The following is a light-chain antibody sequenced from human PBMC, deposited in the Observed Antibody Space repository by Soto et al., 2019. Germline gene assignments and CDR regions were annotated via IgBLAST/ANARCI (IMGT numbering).Light chain of an antibody. J-gene: IGLJ3*02. CDR2: EVS. CDR1: SSDVGGYNY. V-gene: IGLV2-14*01. Sequence: QSVLTQPASVSGSPGQSITISCTGTSSDVGGYNYVSWYQQYPGKAPKLMIYEVSNRPSGVSNRFSGSKSTNTASLTISGLQAEDEADYYCSSYTSSNSWVFGGGTKLTVL. CDR3: SSYTSSNSWV.